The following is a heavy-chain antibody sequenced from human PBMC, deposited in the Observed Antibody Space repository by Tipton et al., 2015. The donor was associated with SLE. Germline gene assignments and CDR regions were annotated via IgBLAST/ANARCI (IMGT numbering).Heavy chain of an antibody. Sequence: PSLTCTVSGDSISSSSYYWGWIRQPPGKGLEWIGSIYYSGDTNYNPSLKSRVTFSVDTSKDQFSLNLNSVTAADTAVYYCARGANWGSRDFQYWGQGTLVTVSS. CDR3: ARGANWGSRDFQY. D-gene: IGHD7-27*01. CDR2: IYYSGDT. J-gene: IGHJ4*02. V-gene: IGHV4-39*07. CDR1: GDSISSSSYY.